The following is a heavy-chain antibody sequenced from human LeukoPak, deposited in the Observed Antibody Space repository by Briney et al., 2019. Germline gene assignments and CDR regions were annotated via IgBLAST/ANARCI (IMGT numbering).Heavy chain of an antibody. J-gene: IGHJ6*03. CDR1: GDSVSSNTAA. D-gene: IGHD1-14*01. V-gene: IGHV6-1*01. CDR3: ARAFFPANNHYYYMDV. CDR2: TYYRSKWYN. Sequence: SQTLSLTCAISGDSVSSNTAAWTWIRQSPSRGLEWLGRTYYRSKWYNDYAVSVKSRITINPDTSKNQFSLQLNSVTPEDTAMYYCARAFFPANNHYYYMDVWGKGTTVTVSS.